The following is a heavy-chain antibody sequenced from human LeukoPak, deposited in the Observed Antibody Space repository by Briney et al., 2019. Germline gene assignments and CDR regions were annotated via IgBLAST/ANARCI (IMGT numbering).Heavy chain of an antibody. CDR2: IYSGGNT. CDR1: GFTVSSNS. D-gene: IGHD4-17*01. V-gene: IGHV3-53*01. CDR3: ARRAGEYSHPYDY. J-gene: IGHJ4*02. Sequence: GGSLRLSCTVSGFTVSSNSMSWVRQAPGKGLGWVSFIYSGGNTHYSDSVKGRFTISRDNSKNTLYLQMNSLRAEDTAVYYCARRAGEYSHPYDYWGQGTLVTVSS.